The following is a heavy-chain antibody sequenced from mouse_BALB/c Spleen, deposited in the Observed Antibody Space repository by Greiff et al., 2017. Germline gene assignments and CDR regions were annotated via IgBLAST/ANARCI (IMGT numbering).Heavy chain of an antibody. D-gene: IGHD4-1*01. Sequence: EVMLVESGGGLVQPGGSLRFSCATSGFTFTDYYMSWVRQPPGKALEWLGFIRNKANGYTTEYSASVKGRFTISRDNSQSILYLQMNTLRAEDSATYYCARDMITGSFDDWGQGTTLTVSS. V-gene: IGHV7-3*02. CDR3: ARDMITGSFDD. CDR1: GFTFTDYY. J-gene: IGHJ2*01. CDR2: IRNKANGYTT.